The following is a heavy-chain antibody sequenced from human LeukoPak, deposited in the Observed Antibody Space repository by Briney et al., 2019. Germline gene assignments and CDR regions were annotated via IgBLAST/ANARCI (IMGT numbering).Heavy chain of an antibody. Sequence: PSETLSLTCTVSGASISNYYWNWIRQPPGKGLEWIGYISYSGSTNYNASLKSRVTTSVNTSKDQFSLKLSSVTAADTAVYYCARSFNYYYFYMDVWGEGTTVTVSS. D-gene: IGHD2/OR15-2a*01. CDR2: ISYSGST. CDR1: GASISNYY. V-gene: IGHV4-59*01. J-gene: IGHJ6*03. CDR3: ARSFNYYYFYMDV.